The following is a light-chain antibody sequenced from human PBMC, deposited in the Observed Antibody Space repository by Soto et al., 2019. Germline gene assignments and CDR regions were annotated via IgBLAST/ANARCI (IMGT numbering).Light chain of an antibody. CDR2: GAS. CDR3: QQYNTWPPIT. CDR1: QSVSSSY. Sequence: EIVMTQSPATLSVSPGERVTLSCRASQSVSSSYLAWYQQKPGQTPRLLIYGASNRATGIPDRFSGSGSGTDFTLTISSLQSEDFAVYYCQQYNTWPPITFGQGTRLEIK. V-gene: IGKV3D-15*01. J-gene: IGKJ5*01.